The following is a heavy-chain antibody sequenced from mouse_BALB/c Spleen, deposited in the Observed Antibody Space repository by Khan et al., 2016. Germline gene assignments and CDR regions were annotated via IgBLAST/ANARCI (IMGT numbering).Heavy chain of an antibody. D-gene: IGHD1-1*01. CDR1: GFDFSRYW. CDR2: INPDSSTI. CDR3: ARLGYYGYFDY. Sequence: EVQLQESGGGLVQPGGSLKLSCAASGFDFSRYWMSWVRQAPGKGLEWIGEINPDSSTINYTPSLKDKFIISRDNAKNTLYLQMSKVRSEATALYYCARLGYYGYFDYWGQGTTLTVSS. V-gene: IGHV4-1*02. J-gene: IGHJ2*01.